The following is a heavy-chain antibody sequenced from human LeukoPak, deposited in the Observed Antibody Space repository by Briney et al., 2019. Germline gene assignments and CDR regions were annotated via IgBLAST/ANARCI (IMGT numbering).Heavy chain of an antibody. J-gene: IGHJ4*02. Sequence: GGSLRLSCAASGFTFSSYGMSWVRQAPGKGLEWVSTISGSGGSTYYADSVKGRFTISRDNSKNTLYLQMNSLRAEDTAVYYCAKGGVGAHFDYWGQGTLVTVSS. CDR1: GFTFSSYG. CDR3: AKGGVGAHFDY. CDR2: ISGSGGST. V-gene: IGHV3-23*01. D-gene: IGHD1-26*01.